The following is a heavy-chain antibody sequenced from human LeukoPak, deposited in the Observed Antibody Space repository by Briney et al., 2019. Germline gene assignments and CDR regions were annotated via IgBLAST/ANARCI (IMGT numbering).Heavy chain of an antibody. CDR3: ARWWEPHYFDY. CDR1: GGSVSSGSYY. Sequence: SQTLSLTCAVSGGSVSSGSYYWSWIRQPPGKGLEWIGYIYYSGSTNYNPSLKSRVTISVDTSKNQFSLKLSSVTAADTAVYYCARWWEPHYFDYWGQGTLVTVSS. D-gene: IGHD1-26*01. J-gene: IGHJ4*02. V-gene: IGHV4-61*01. CDR2: IYYSGST.